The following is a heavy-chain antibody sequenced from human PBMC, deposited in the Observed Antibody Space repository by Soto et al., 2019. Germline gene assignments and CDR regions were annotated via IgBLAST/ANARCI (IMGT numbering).Heavy chain of an antibody. CDR3: ALPTDHYDSSGSYNWFDP. CDR2: IIPIFGAA. Sequence: SVKVSCKASGGTFSSYAISWVRQAPGQGLEWMGGIIPIFGAANYAQKFQGSVTITADKSTSTAYMELSSLRSEDTAVYYCALPTDHYDSSGSYNWFDPWGQGTLVTVSS. CDR1: GGTFSSYA. V-gene: IGHV1-69*06. J-gene: IGHJ5*02. D-gene: IGHD3-22*01.